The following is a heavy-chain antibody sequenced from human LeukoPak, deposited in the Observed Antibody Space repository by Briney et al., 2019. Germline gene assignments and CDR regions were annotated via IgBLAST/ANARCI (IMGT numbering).Heavy chain of an antibody. D-gene: IGHD5-12*01. CDR1: GFTFSSYG. CDR2: ISGSGGST. J-gene: IGHJ4*02. CDR3: ARDRAVATIGGVDY. Sequence: GGSLRLSCAASGFTFSSYGMSWVRQAPGKGLEWVSAISGSGGSTYYADSVKGRFTISRDNSKNTLYLQMNSLRSDDTAVYYCARDRAVATIGGVDYWGQGTLVTVSS. V-gene: IGHV3-23*01.